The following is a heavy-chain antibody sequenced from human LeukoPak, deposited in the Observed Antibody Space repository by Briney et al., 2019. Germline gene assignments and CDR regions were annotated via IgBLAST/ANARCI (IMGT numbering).Heavy chain of an antibody. V-gene: IGHV1-46*01. CDR2: INPSGGST. D-gene: IGHD6-13*01. CDR3: AREVDVSGYSRQYYFDY. CDR1: GYTFTSYY. J-gene: IGHJ4*02. Sequence: ASVKVSCKASGYTFTSYYMHWVRQAPGQGLEWMGIINPSGGSTSYAQKFQGRVTMTRDMSTSTVYMELSSLRSECTAVYYCAREVDVSGYSRQYYFDYWGQETLVTVSS.